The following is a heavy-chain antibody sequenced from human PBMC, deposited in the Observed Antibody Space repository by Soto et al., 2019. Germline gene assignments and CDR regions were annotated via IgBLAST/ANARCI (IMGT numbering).Heavy chain of an antibody. J-gene: IGHJ6*03. Sequence: PGGSLRLSCAASGFTFSDYYMSWIRQAPGKGLEWVSYISSSGSTIYYADSVKGRFTISRDNAKNSLYLQMNSLRAEDTAVYYCASLLGWTTKRPYYMDVWGKGTKVTVSS. D-gene: IGHD1-1*01. CDR2: ISSSGSTI. CDR1: GFTFSDYY. V-gene: IGHV3-11*01. CDR3: ASLLGWTTKRPYYMDV.